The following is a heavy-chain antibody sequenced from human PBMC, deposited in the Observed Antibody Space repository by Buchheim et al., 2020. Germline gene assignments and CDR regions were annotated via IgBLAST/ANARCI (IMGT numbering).Heavy chain of an antibody. D-gene: IGHD3-22*01. CDR1: GFTVSSNY. CDR2: IYSGGST. J-gene: IGHJ4*02. CDR3: ARDSPHLYYYDSSGYYSY. V-gene: IGHV3-66*02. Sequence: EVQLVESGGGLVQPGGSLRLSCAASGFTVSSNYMSWVRQAPGKGLEWVSVIYSGGSTYYADSVKGRFTISRDNSTNKLHLQMNSLRDEEMAVYYCARDSPHLYYYDSSGYYSYWGQGTL.